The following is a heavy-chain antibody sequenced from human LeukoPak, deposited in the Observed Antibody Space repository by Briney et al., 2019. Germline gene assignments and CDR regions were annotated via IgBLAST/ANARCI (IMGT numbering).Heavy chain of an antibody. J-gene: IGHJ4*02. CDR2: IYYSGST. D-gene: IGHD2-2*01. Sequence: SETLSLTCTVSGASISSYYWSWIRQPPGKGLEWIGYIYYSGSTNYNPSLKSRVTISVDTSKNQFSLKLSSVTAADTAVYYCARGYCSSTSCYPSDYWGQGTLVTVSS. CDR1: GASISSYY. V-gene: IGHV4-59*12. CDR3: ARGYCSSTSCYPSDY.